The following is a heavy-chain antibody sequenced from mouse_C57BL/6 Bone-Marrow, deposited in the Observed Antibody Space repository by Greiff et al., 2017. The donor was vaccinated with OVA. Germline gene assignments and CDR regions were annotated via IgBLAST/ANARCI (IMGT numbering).Heavy chain of an antibody. J-gene: IGHJ2*01. V-gene: IGHV14-2*01. CDR3: ARGRIYYGNYVVYFDY. CDR2: IDPEDGET. D-gene: IGHD2-1*01. Sequence: VQLQQSGAELVKPGASVKLSCTASGFNIKDYYMHWVKQRTEQGLEWIGRIDPEDGETNYAPKFQGKATITADTSSNTASLQRRSLTSEDTAVYYCARGRIYYGNYVVYFDYWGQGTTLTVSS. CDR1: GFNIKDYY.